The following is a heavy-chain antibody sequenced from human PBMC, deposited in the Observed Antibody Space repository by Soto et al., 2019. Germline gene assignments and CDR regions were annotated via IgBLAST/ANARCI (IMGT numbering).Heavy chain of an antibody. D-gene: IGHD2-15*01. Sequence: QITLKESGPTLVKPTQTLTLTCTFSGFSLSTSGVGVAWIRQPPGTALEWLALIYWDDDKRYRPSLESRLTITKDTSKSRVVLTMTNMDSVDTATYYCAYLPCSGGSCYWFSFSGMDVWGQGTTVTVSS. J-gene: IGHJ6*02. CDR1: GFSLSTSGVG. CDR2: IYWDDDK. CDR3: AYLPCSGGSCYWFSFSGMDV. V-gene: IGHV2-5*02.